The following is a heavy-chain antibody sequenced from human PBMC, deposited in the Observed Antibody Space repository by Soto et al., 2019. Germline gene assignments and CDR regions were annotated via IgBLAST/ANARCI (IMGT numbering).Heavy chain of an antibody. CDR1: GFTFSSYA. CDR3: AKELRFLEWLAQDYYYYGMDV. V-gene: IGHV3-23*01. CDR2: ISGSGGST. D-gene: IGHD3-3*01. Sequence: EVQLLESGGGLVQPGGSLRLSCAASGFTFSSYAMSWVRQAPGKGLEWVSAISGSGGSTYYADSVKGRFTISRDNSKNTLYLQMNSLGAEDTAVYYCAKELRFLEWLAQDYYYYGMDVWGQGTTVTVSS. J-gene: IGHJ6*02.